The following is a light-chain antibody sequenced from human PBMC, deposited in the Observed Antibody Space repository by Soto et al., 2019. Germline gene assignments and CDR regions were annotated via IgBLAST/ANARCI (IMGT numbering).Light chain of an antibody. Sequence: EIVMTQSPVTLSVSPGEGATLSCRASQSVAKRLAWYHQKPGQAPRLLIYGASSRDTRVPARFSGSGAGTEFTLTISRLQSEDSAVYYCQQYNTWPRTFGQGTKLEIK. CDR2: GAS. CDR3: QQYNTWPRT. CDR1: QSVAKR. V-gene: IGKV3-15*01. J-gene: IGKJ2*01.